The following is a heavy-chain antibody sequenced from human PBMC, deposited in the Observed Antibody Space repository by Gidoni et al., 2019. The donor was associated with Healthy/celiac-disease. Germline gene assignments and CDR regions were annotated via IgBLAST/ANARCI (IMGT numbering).Heavy chain of an antibody. D-gene: IGHD3-22*01. CDR3: ARLYDSSGYPNVPDAFDI. CDR1: GGSISSSSYY. CDR2: IYYSGST. Sequence: GGSISSSSYYWGWIRQPPGKRLEWIGSIYYSGSTYYNPSLKSRVTISVDTSKNQFSLKLSSVTAADTAVYYCARLYDSSGYPNVPDAFDIWGQGTMVTVSS. V-gene: IGHV4-39*01. J-gene: IGHJ3*02.